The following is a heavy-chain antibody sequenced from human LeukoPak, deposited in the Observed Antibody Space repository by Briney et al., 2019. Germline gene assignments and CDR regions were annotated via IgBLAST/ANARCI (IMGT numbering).Heavy chain of an antibody. CDR3: ATRKCGGDCYSDYYYGMDV. CDR2: IIPIFGIA. D-gene: IGHD2-21*02. CDR1: GGTFSSYA. Sequence: ASVKVSCKASGGTFSSYAISWVRQAPGQGLEWMGRIIPIFGIANNAQKFQGRVTTTADKSTSTAYMELSSLRSEDTDVYYCATRKCGGDCYSDYYYGMDVWGQGTTVTVSS. J-gene: IGHJ6*02. V-gene: IGHV1-69*04.